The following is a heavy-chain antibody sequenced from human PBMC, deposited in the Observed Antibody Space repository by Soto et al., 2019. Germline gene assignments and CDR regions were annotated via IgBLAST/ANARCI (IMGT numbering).Heavy chain of an antibody. CDR3: ARLQAAVPHY. D-gene: IGHD6-13*01. CDR1: GDSISGSPYF. CDR2: IFFDGYT. V-gene: IGHV4-39*01. Sequence: SETLSLTCTVSGDSISGSPYFWGWIRQPPGKRLEWIGSIFFDGYTLYTPSLRSRVTISVDTSKNQFSLKLASVAAADTATYFCARLQAAVPHYWGQGTLVTVSS. J-gene: IGHJ4*02.